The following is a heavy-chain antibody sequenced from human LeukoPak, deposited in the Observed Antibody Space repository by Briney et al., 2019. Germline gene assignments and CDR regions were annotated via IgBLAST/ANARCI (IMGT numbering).Heavy chain of an antibody. Sequence: GASVKVSCKASGGTFSSYAISWVRQAPGQGLEWMGGIIPIFGTANYAQKFQGRVTITADESTSTAYMELSSLRSEDTAVYYCARDPALYYDFWSGYYTGFDYWGQGTLVTVSS. D-gene: IGHD3-3*01. CDR2: IIPIFGTA. J-gene: IGHJ4*02. CDR1: GGTFSSYA. CDR3: ARDPALYYDFWSGYYTGFDY. V-gene: IGHV1-69*13.